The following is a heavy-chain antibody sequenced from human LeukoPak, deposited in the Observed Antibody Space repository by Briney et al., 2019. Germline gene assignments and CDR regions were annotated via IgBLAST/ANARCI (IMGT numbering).Heavy chain of an antibody. Sequence: GGSLRLSCAASGFTFSSYAMSWVRQAPGKGLEWVSAISGSGGSTYYADSVKGRFTISRDNAKNSLYLQMNSLRAEDTAVYYCARRVTYYYDSSGYPQDYWGQGTLVTVSS. V-gene: IGHV3-23*01. CDR3: ARRVTYYYDSSGYPQDY. J-gene: IGHJ4*02. D-gene: IGHD3-22*01. CDR1: GFTFSSYA. CDR2: ISGSGGST.